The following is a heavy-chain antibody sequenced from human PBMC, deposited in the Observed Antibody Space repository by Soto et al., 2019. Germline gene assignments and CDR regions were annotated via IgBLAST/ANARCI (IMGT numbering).Heavy chain of an antibody. CDR3: AKPHYYDSSGYLFDY. D-gene: IGHD3-22*01. CDR1: GFTFSSYG. J-gene: IGHJ4*02. CDR2: ISYDGNNK. V-gene: IGHV3-30*18. Sequence: GGSLRLSCAASGFTFSSYGMHWVRHAPGKGLEWVAVISYDGNNKYYADSVKGRFTISRDNSKNTLYLQMNSLRAEDTAVYYCAKPHYYDSSGYLFDYWGQGTLVTVSS.